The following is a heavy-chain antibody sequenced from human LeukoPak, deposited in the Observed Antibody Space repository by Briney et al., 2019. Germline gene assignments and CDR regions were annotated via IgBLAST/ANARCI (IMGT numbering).Heavy chain of an antibody. CDR1: GFTFSSYG. CDR3: ASGMVGSYGGNPHAFDI. CDR2: ISSSSSTI. D-gene: IGHD4-23*01. V-gene: IGHV3-48*01. Sequence: GGSLRLSCAASGFTFSSYGMNWVRQAPGKGLEWVSYISSSSSTIYYADSVKGRFTISRDNAKNSLYLQMNSLRAEDTAVYYCASGMVGSYGGNPHAFDIWGQGTMVTVSS. J-gene: IGHJ3*02.